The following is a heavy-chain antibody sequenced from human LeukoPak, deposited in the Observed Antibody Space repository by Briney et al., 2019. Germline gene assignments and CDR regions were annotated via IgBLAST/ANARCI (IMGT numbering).Heavy chain of an antibody. CDR2: ISERGGST. D-gene: IGHD3-10*01. CDR3: AKRGVVIRGILVIGYHQEAYHYDF. Sequence: GGSLRLSCVVSGISLSNYAMTWVRQAPGKGLEWVSYISERGGSTTYADSVKGRFTISRDTSLNTLYLQMNNLRAEDTAVYFCAKRGVVIRGILVIGYHQEAYHYDFWGQGVLVTVSP. CDR1: GISLSNYA. J-gene: IGHJ4*02. V-gene: IGHV3-23*01.